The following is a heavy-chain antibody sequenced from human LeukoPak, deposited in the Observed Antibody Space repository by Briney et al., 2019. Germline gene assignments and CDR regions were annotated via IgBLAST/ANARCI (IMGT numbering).Heavy chain of an antibody. Sequence: GGSLRLSCAASEFTFNNYWMHWVRQAPGKGLVWVSRIKNDGKITSYADSVKGRFTISRDNAKNSLYPQMNSLRAEDTAVYYCARGEWYFDYWGQGTLVTVSS. D-gene: IGHD3-3*01. CDR3: ARGEWYFDY. J-gene: IGHJ4*02. CDR1: EFTFNNYW. V-gene: IGHV3-74*01. CDR2: IKNDGKIT.